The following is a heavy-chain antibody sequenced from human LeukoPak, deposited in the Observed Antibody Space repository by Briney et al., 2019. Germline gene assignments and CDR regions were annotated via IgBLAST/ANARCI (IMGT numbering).Heavy chain of an antibody. D-gene: IGHD3-16*02. V-gene: IGHV3-66*01. CDR1: GFTFSSYA. CDR3: ARDGPTYDYVWGSYRPAAFDI. J-gene: IGHJ3*02. Sequence: GGSLRLSCAASGFTFSSYAMSWVRQAPGKGLEWVSVIYSGGSTYYADSVKGRFTISRDNSKNTLYLQMNSLRAEDTAVYYCARDGPTYDYVWGSYRPAAFDIWGQGTMVTVSS. CDR2: IYSGGST.